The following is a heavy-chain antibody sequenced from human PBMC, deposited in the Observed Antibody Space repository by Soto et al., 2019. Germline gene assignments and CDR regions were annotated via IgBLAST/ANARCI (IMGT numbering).Heavy chain of an antibody. CDR1: GFTFSSYA. CDR2: ISGSGGST. D-gene: IGHD2-15*01. J-gene: IGHJ4*02. Sequence: EVQLLESGGGLVQPGGSLRLSCAASGFTFSSYAMSWVRQAPGKGLEWVSAISGSGGSTYYADSVKGRFTISRDNSKNTLDLQMNSLRAEDTAVYYCAKGGDYLGYCSGCSCAVDYFDYWGQGTLVTVSS. V-gene: IGHV3-23*01. CDR3: AKGGDYLGYCSGCSCAVDYFDY.